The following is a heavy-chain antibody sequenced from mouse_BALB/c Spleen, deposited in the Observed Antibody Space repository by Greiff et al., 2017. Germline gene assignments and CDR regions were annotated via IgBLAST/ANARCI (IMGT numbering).Heavy chain of an antibody. CDR3: AREDGPFDY. V-gene: IGHV1S137*01. CDR1: GYTFTDYA. Sequence: QVQLQQSGAELVRPGVSVKISCKGSGYTFTDYAMHWVKQSHAKSLEWIGVISTYYGDDSYNQKFKGKATMTVDKSSSTAYMELARLTSEDSAIYYCAREDGPFDYWGQGTTLTVSS. CDR2: ISTYYGDD. D-gene: IGHD2-3*01. J-gene: IGHJ2*01.